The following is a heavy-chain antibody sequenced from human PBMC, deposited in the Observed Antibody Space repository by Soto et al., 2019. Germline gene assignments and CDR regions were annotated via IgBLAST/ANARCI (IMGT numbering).Heavy chain of an antibody. CDR1: GGSISSYY. CDR2: IYYSGST. CDR3: AMCWCEREGYVMDL. V-gene: IGHV4-59*08. Sequence: SETLSLTCTVTGGSISSYYWSWIRQPPGKELQYIGYIYYSGSTNYNPSLKSRVTISDDTSTNQFSLTLSSVTAADTAVYYCAMCWCEREGYVMDLWGQGTTVTVSS. J-gene: IGHJ6*02. D-gene: IGHD2-21*01.